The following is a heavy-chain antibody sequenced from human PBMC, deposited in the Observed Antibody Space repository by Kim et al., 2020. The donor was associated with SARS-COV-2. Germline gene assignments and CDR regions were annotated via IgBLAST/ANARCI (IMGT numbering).Heavy chain of an antibody. D-gene: IGHD3-22*01. CDR1: GGSISSGGYY. Sequence: SETLSLTCTVSGGSISSGGYYWSWIRQHPGKGLEWIGYIYYSGSTYYNPSLKSRVTISVDTSKNQFSLKLSSVTAADTAVYYCARGRLVIQEPYFDYWGQGTLVTVSS. CDR3: ARGRLVIQEPYFDY. V-gene: IGHV4-31*03. CDR2: IYYSGST. J-gene: IGHJ4*02.